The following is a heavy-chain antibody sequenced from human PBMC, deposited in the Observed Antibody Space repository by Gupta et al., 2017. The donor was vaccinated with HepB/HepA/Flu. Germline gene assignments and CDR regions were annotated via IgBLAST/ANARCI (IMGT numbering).Heavy chain of an antibody. J-gene: IGHJ3*01. CDR1: GFTFSKYG. CDR3: ARDGGDDDAFDV. CDR2: MWHDGSNK. D-gene: IGHD2-21*02. Sequence: QVQLVESGGGVVQPGRSLRLSCAASGFTFSKYGMHWVRQAPDKGLEWVAVMWHDGSNKYYGESVKGRFTISRDNAKNTLYLQLNSLRVEDTAVDYCARDGGDDDAFDVWGQGTMVTVSS. V-gene: IGHV3-33*01.